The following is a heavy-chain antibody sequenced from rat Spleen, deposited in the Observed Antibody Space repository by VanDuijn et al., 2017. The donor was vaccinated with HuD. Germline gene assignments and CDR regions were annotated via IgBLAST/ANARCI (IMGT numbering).Heavy chain of an antibody. CDR1: GFPFSDYN. J-gene: IGHJ2*01. Sequence: EVQLVESGGGLVQPGRSLKLSCVASGFPFSDYNMAWVRQAPKKGLDWVATISTSGSRTYYPDSVKGRFTISRDNAKSSLYLQMNSLKSEDTATYYCARWPGGYWGQGVMVTVSS. V-gene: IGHV5-7*01. CDR3: ARWPGGY. CDR2: ISTSGSRT. D-gene: IGHD1-4*01.